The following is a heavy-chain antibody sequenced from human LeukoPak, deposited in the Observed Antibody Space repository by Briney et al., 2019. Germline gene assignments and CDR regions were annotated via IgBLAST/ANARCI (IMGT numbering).Heavy chain of an antibody. J-gene: IGHJ4*02. CDR3: ARDPGEWELLPIY. V-gene: IGHV3-48*04. CDR2: ISSSSSTI. Sequence: GGSLRLSCAASGFTFSSYSMNWVRQAPGKGLEWVSYISSSSSTICYADSVKGRFTISRDNAKNSLYLQMNSLRAEDTAVYYCARDPGEWELLPIYWGQGTLVTVSS. D-gene: IGHD1-26*01. CDR1: GFTFSSYS.